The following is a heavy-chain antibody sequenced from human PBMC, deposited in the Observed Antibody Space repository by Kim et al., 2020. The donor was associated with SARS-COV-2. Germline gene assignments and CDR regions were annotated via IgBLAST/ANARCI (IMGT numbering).Heavy chain of an antibody. D-gene: IGHD7-27*01. Sequence: GGSLRLSCVASGNTFSARGMHWVRQAPGKGLEWVAFISWDITDKYFADSVRGRFTISRDNSRNTVWLQMNSLRVEDSAVYYCTNGDLTGDVESWGQGAMV. J-gene: IGHJ4*02. CDR1: GNTFSARG. CDR3: TNGDLTGDVES. V-gene: IGHV3-30*18. CDR2: ISWDITDK.